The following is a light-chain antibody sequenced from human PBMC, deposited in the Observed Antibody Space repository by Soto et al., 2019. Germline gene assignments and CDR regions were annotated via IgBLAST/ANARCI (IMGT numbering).Light chain of an antibody. CDR3: QQYNSYSPWT. CDR2: AAS. J-gene: IGKJ1*01. Sequence: AIQLTQSTSSLSASVGDRVTITCRASQGIRNDLGWYQQKPGKAPKLLIYAASSLQSGVPSRFSGSASGTDFTLTISSLQPEDFATYYCQQYNSYSPWTFGQGAKVDIK. V-gene: IGKV1-6*01. CDR1: QGIRND.